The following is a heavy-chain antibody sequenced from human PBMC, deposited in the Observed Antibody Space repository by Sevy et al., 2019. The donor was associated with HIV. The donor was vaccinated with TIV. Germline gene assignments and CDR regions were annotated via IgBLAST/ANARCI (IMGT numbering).Heavy chain of an antibody. V-gene: IGHV3-30*04. CDR2: ISYDGSNK. CDR3: ARDLGGFTIDFLNDAFDI. Sequence: GGSLRLSCAASGFTFSSYAMHWVRQAPGKGLEWVAVISYDGSNKYYADSVKGRFTISRDNSKNTLSLQMNSLRAEDTAVYYCARDLGGFTIDFLNDAFDIWGQGTMVTVSS. J-gene: IGHJ3*02. CDR1: GFTFSSYA. D-gene: IGHD3-10*01.